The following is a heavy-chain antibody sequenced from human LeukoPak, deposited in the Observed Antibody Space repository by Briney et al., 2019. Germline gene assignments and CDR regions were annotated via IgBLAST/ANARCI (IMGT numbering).Heavy chain of an antibody. J-gene: IGHJ4*02. CDR1: GGSFSGYY. Sequence: SETLSLTCAVYGGSFSGYYWSWIRQPPGKGLEWIGEINHSGSTNYNPSLKSRVTISVDRSKNQFSLKLSSVTAADTAVYYCARVPTDYGDYGLDYWGQGTLVTVSS. CDR3: ARVPTDYGDYGLDY. D-gene: IGHD4-17*01. V-gene: IGHV4-34*01. CDR2: INHSGST.